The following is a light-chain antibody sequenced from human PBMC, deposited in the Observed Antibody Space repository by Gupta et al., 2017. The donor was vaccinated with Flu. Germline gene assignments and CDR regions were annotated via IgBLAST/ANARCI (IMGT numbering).Light chain of an antibody. CDR3: CSFEGTYTAV. CDR1: SSDVGTYNY. V-gene: IGLV2-11*01. Sequence: QSALTQPRPVSGSPGQSVTISCTGTSSDVGTYNYVSWYQQHPGKTPKLIIYDVSKQPSGVPDRFSGSKSGNTASLTISGLQAEDEADYYCCSFEGTYTAVFGGGTKVTVL. J-gene: IGLJ2*01. CDR2: DVS.